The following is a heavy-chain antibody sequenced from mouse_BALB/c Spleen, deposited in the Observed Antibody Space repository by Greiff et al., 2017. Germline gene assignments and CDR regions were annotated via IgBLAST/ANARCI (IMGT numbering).Heavy chain of an antibody. V-gene: IGHV7-3*02. CDR1: GFTFTDYY. J-gene: IGHJ1*01. CDR2: IRNKANGYTT. Sequence: EVQLQESGGGLVQPGGSLRLSCATSGFTFTDYYMSWVRQPPGKALEWLGFIRNKANGYTTEYSASVKGRFTISRDNSQSILYLQMNTLRAEDSATYYCARSYGSWYFDVWGAGTTVTVSS. CDR3: ARSYGSWYFDV. D-gene: IGHD1-2*01.